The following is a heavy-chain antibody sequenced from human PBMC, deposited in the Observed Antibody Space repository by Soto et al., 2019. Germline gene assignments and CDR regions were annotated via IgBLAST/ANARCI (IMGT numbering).Heavy chain of an antibody. D-gene: IGHD3-3*01. CDR1: GGSISSYY. Sequence: SETLSLTCTVSGGSISSYYWSWIRQPPGKGLEWIGYIYYSGSTNYNPSLKSRVTISVDTSKNQFSLKLSSVTAADTAVYYCARARRVGVVTSFDYWGQGTLVTVSS. CDR2: IYYSGST. J-gene: IGHJ4*02. V-gene: IGHV4-59*01. CDR3: ARARRVGVVTSFDY.